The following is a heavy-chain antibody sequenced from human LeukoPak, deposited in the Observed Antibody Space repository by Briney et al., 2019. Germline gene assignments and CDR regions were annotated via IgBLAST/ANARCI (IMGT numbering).Heavy chain of an antibody. D-gene: IGHD6-13*01. CDR2: IRYDGSNK. V-gene: IGHV3-30*02. CDR3: AKEQWEAAAGRETYYYYYYIDV. CDR1: GVTFSSYG. Sequence: GGSLRLSCAASGVTFSSYGMHWVRQAPGKGLEWVAFIRYDGSNKYYADSVKGRFTISRDNSKNTLYLQMNSLRAEDTAVYYCAKEQWEAAAGRETYYYYYYIDVWGKGTTVTVSS. J-gene: IGHJ6*03.